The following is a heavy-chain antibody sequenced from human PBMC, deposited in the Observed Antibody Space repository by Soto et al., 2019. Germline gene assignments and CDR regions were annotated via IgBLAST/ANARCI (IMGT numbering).Heavy chain of an antibody. V-gene: IGHV1-18*01. CDR3: ASGDIVLVPAADYYYYGMAV. CDR1: GYTFTSYG. J-gene: IGHJ6*02. Sequence: ASVKVSCKASGYTFTSYGISWVRQAPGQGLEWMGWISAYNGNTNYAQKLQGRVTMTTDTSASTAYMELRSLRSDDTAVYYCASGDIVLVPAADYYYYGMAVWGQGTTVTVSS. CDR2: ISAYNGNT. D-gene: IGHD2-2*01.